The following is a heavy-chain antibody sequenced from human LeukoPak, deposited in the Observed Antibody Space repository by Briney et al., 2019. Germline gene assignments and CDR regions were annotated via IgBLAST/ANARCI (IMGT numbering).Heavy chain of an antibody. CDR1: GFTFSSYG. CDR3: AKDRVVSREPAAFDV. D-gene: IGHD2-15*01. Sequence: GGSLRLSCAASGFTFSSYGMLWVRKVPGKGLVWVAFIRYDGANKYYADSVKGRFTISRDNSKNTLYLQMNSLRGEDTAVYYCAKDRVVSREPAAFDVWGQGTMVTVSS. V-gene: IGHV3-30*02. J-gene: IGHJ3*01. CDR2: IRYDGANK.